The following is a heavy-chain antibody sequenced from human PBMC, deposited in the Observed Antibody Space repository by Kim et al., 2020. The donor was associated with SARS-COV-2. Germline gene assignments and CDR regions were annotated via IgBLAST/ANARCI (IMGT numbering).Heavy chain of an antibody. Sequence: GGSLRLSCAASGFTFSDYYMSWIRQAPGKGLEWVSYISSSSSYTNYADSVKGRFTISRDNAKNSLYLQMNSLRAEDTAVYYCARALRGYYGSGSYSTDAFDIWGQGTMVTVSS. CDR1: GFTFSDYY. V-gene: IGHV3-11*05. J-gene: IGHJ3*02. CDR2: ISSSSSYT. CDR3: ARALRGYYGSGSYSTDAFDI. D-gene: IGHD3-10*01.